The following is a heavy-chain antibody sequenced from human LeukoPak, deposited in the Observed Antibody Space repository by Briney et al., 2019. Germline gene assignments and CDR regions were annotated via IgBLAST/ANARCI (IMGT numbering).Heavy chain of an antibody. CDR1: GITLSNYG. CDR3: AKRGVVIRVILVGFHKQAYYFDS. V-gene: IGHV3-23*01. CDR2: ISDSGGST. D-gene: IGHD3-10*01. J-gene: IGHJ4*02. Sequence: GGSLRLSWAVSGITLSNYGMSWVRQAPGKGLEWVAGISDSGGSTNYADSVKGRFTISRDNAKNTLYLQMNSLRAEDTAVYFCAKRGVVIRVILVGFHKQAYYFDSRGQGALVTVSS.